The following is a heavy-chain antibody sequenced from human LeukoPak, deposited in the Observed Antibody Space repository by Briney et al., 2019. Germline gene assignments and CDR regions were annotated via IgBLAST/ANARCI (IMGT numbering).Heavy chain of an antibody. J-gene: IGHJ3*02. CDR2: IFYSGTA. Sequence: SETLSLTCAAYGGSFSYYYWSWIRQPPGKGLEWIGYIFYSGTAIYNPSLKSRVTISVDTSKNQFSLKLSSVTAADTAVYYCARLRFDAFDIWGQGTMVTVSS. D-gene: IGHD4-17*01. CDR1: GGSFSYYY. V-gene: IGHV4-59*01. CDR3: ARLRFDAFDI.